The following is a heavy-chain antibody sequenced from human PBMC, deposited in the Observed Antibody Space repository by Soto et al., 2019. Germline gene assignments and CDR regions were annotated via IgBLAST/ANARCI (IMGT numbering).Heavy chain of an antibody. V-gene: IGHV3-72*01. CDR2: SRDKAQGYST. CDR1: GFTLSDHY. D-gene: IGHD3-22*01. CDR3: AKDLGNYYDSSEGLV. Sequence: VGSLRLSCAGSGFTLSDHYIDWVRQAPGKGLEWVGRSRDKAQGYSTAYAASVKGRFTTSRDESKNSVYLQMNSLKTEDTAVYYCAKDLGNYYDSSEGLVWGQGTLVTVS. J-gene: IGHJ4*02.